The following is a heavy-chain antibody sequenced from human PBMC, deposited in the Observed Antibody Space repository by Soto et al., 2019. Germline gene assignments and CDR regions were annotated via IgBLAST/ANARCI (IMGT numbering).Heavy chain of an antibody. J-gene: IGHJ5*02. CDR3: AIERPDGARLVP. V-gene: IGHV4-30-4*01. D-gene: IGHD6-6*01. Sequence: PSETLSLTCTVSGGSISSGDYYWSWIRQPPGKGLEWIGYIYHSGSTYYNPSLKSRVTISVDTSKNQFSLKLSSVTAADTAVYYCAIERPDGARLVPWGQGTLVTVSS. CDR2: IYHSGST. CDR1: GGSISSGDYY.